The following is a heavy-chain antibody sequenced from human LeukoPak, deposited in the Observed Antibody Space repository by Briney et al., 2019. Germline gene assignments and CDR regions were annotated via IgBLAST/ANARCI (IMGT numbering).Heavy chain of an antibody. V-gene: IGHV3-23*01. D-gene: IGHD1-14*01. CDR1: GFTFKCFA. Sequence: GGSLRLSCAASGFTFKCFAMNWVRQAPGKGLEWVSGISSDGVKTYFADSVKGRFTISRDNSKDTLYLQMNSLRADVTALYYCARRLSSTTSWYYFDYWGQGTPVTVSS. J-gene: IGHJ4*02. CDR2: ISSDGVKT. CDR3: ARRLSSTTSWYYFDY.